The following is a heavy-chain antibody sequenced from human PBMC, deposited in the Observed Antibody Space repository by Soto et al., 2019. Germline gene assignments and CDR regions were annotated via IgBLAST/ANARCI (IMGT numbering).Heavy chain of an antibody. CDR2: IYTSGST. V-gene: IGHV4-4*07. D-gene: IGHD2-2*01. CDR1: GGSISSYY. J-gene: IGHJ4*02. CDR3: ARACSSNSCYDVFDY. Sequence: QVQLQESGPGLLKPSETLSLTCTVSGGSISSYYWSWIRQPAGKGLEWIGRIYTSGSTNYNPSLKSRVTMSVDTSKNRFSLKLSSVTAAATAVYYCARACSSNSCYDVFDYWGQGTLVTVSS.